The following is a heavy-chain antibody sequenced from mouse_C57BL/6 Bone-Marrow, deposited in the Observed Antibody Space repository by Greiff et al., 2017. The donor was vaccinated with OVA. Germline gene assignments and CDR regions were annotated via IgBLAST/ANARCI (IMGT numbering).Heavy chain of an antibody. Sequence: VQVVESGAELVRPGASVKLSCKASGYTFTDYYINWVKQRPGQGLEWIARIYPGSGNTYYNEKFKGKATLTAEKSSSTAYMQLSSLTSEDSAVYFCAKEGYGWGFAYWGQGTLVTVSA. D-gene: IGHD1-2*01. V-gene: IGHV1-76*01. J-gene: IGHJ3*01. CDR1: GYTFTDYY. CDR3: AKEGYGWGFAY. CDR2: IYPGSGNT.